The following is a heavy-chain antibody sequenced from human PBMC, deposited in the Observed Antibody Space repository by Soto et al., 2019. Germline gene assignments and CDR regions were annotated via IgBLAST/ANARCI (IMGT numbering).Heavy chain of an antibody. V-gene: IGHV4-59*01. J-gene: IGHJ4*02. Sequence: QVQLQESGPGLVKPSETLSLTCTVSGGSISSYYWSWIRQPPGKGLEWIGYIYYSGSTNYNPSLKSRVTISVDTSKNQFSLKLSSVTAADTAVYYCAREFFHCSGGSCYSHFDYWGQGTLVTVSS. CDR2: IYYSGST. CDR1: GGSISSYY. CDR3: AREFFHCSGGSCYSHFDY. D-gene: IGHD2-15*01.